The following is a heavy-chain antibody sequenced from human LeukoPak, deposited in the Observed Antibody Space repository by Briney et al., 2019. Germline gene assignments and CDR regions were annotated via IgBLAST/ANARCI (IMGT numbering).Heavy chain of an antibody. CDR1: GFTVSSNY. J-gene: IGHJ4*02. D-gene: IGHD5-24*01. CDR3: ARKRWLQGAFDY. Sequence: GGSLRLSCAASGFTVSSNYMSWVRQAPGKGLEWVSVIYSGGSTYYADSVKGRFTISRDNSKNTVYLQINSLRAEDTAVYYCARKRWLQGAFDYWGQGTLVTVSS. V-gene: IGHV3-66*01. CDR2: IYSGGST.